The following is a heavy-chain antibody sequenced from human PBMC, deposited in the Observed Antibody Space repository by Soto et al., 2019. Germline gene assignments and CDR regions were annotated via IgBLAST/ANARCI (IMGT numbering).Heavy chain of an antibody. V-gene: IGHV4-31*02. Sequence: QVQLQESGPGLVKPSQTLSLTCTVSGGSISSGGDYWSWIRQHPGKGLEWIGYIYYSGSTYYNPSLKSRVSILVDTSKNQFSLQLSSVTAADTAAYYCARTSFDSSGTAADPWGQGTLVTVSS. D-gene: IGHD3-22*01. CDR3: ARTSFDSSGTAADP. J-gene: IGHJ5*02. CDR2: IYYSGST. CDR1: GGSISSGGDY.